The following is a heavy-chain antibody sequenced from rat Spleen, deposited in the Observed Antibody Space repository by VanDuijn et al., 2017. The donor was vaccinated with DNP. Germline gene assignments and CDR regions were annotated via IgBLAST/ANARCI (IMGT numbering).Heavy chain of an antibody. J-gene: IGHJ1*01. Sequence: EVQLVESGGGLVQPGRSLKLSCAASGFTFRDYNMAWVRQGPTKGLEWVASINTVGGNTYYRDSVKGRFTISRDNAKNTLYLQMNSLRSEDTATYYCARGSGSYYWYFDFWGPGTMVTVSS. CDR2: INTVGGNT. CDR1: GFTFRDYN. CDR3: ARGSGSYYWYFDF. D-gene: IGHD5-1*01. V-gene: IGHV5-25*01.